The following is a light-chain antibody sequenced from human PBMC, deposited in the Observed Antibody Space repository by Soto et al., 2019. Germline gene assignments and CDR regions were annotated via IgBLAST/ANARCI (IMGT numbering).Light chain of an antibody. CDR1: SSNIGADFG. J-gene: IGLJ3*02. CDR3: QSYDRSLSGWV. Sequence: QSVLTQPPSVSGAPGQTITISCTGSSSNIGADFGVHWYQQLPGAAPKLVIFVNTNRPSGVPDRFPGSKSGTSASLAITGLQAEDEADYYCQSYDRSLSGWVFGTGTKLTVL. V-gene: IGLV1-40*01. CDR2: VNT.